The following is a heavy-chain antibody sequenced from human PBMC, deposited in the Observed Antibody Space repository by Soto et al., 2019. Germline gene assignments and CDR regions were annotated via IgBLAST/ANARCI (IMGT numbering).Heavy chain of an antibody. CDR2: INHSGST. CDR1: GGSFTRYC. D-gene: IGHD3-9*01. V-gene: IGHV4-34*01. Sequence: SEALSLTSAVHGGSFTRYCWSWVRSPPGKGLEWIGEINHSGSTNYNPSLKSRVIISVDTSKNQFSLKLSAVTAADTAVYYCARGPRRYFDWLYPRPHKWSHLGRQGTPVTVSS. J-gene: IGHJ5*02. CDR3: ARGPRRYFDWLYPRPHKWSHL.